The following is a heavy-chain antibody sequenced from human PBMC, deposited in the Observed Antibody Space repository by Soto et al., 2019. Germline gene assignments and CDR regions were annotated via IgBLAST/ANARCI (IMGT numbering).Heavy chain of an antibody. CDR3: VRATYFSDSSGYTRCLDY. D-gene: IGHD3-22*01. CDR1: GFTSSDHY. Sequence: PWGSLSLSFACSGFTSSDHYIDWVRQAPGKGLEWVGRSRDKPQGYSTAYAESVKGRFTTSRDESKNSAYLQMNSLKTEDTAVYYCVRATYFSDSSGYTRCLDYWGQGTLVTVS. J-gene: IGHJ4*02. V-gene: IGHV3-72*01. CDR2: SRDKPQGYST.